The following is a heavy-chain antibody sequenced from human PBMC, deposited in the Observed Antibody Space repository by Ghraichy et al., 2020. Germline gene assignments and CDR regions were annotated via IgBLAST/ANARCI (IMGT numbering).Heavy chain of an antibody. CDR2: IYHSGST. V-gene: IGHV4-30-2*01. CDR3: ARGPLVVPAALFDY. D-gene: IGHD2-2*01. J-gene: IGHJ4*02. Sequence: SETLSLTCAVSGGSISSGGYSWSWIRQPPGKGLEWIGYIYHSGSTYYNPSLKSRVTISVDRSKNQFSLKVSSVTAADTAVYYCARGPLVVPAALFDYWGQGTLVTVSS. CDR1: GGSISSGGYS.